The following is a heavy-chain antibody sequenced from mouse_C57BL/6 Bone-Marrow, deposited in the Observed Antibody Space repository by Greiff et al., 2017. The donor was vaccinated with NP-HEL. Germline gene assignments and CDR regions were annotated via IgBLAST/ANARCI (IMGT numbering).Heavy chain of an antibody. CDR1: GYTFTSYC. CDR2: IDPSDSYT. J-gene: IGHJ2*01. D-gene: IGHD1-1*01. Sequence: VQLQQPGAELVMPGASVKLSCKASGYTFTSYCMHWVKQRPGQGLEWIGEIDPSDSYTNYNQKFKGKSTLTVDKSSSTAYMQLSSLTSEDSAVYYCAREDYYAPYYFDYWGQGTTLTVSS. CDR3: AREDYYAPYYFDY. V-gene: IGHV1-69*01.